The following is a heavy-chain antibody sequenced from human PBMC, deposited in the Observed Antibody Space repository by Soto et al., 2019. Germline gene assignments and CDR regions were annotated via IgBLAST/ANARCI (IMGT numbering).Heavy chain of an antibody. CDR3: ARGWFGPEV. V-gene: IGHV3-74*01. Sequence: EVQLVESGGGLVQPGGSLRLSCAASGFTLSGRSMHWVRQAPGKGLVWVSGIDNAGTDSTYADSVKGRFTSSRDIAKKMPYPQMNSLRGESTAVYYCARGWFGPEVWCKGTRVTVSS. D-gene: IGHD3-10*01. CDR2: IDNAGTDS. J-gene: IGHJ6*04. CDR1: GFTLSGRS.